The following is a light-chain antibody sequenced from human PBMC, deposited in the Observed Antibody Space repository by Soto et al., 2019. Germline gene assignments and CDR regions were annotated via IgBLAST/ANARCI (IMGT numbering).Light chain of an antibody. Sequence: QSVLTQPPSVSGAPGQRFTIDCTGTTNNIGAGYDVQWYRQVPGTAPKLLIYGNGNRPSGVPDRFSASKFGTSASLTIDGIQAYDEADYYCQSYDNRLTVSVFGGGTKVTVL. CDR2: GNG. CDR3: QSYDNRLTVSV. CDR1: TNNIGAGYD. V-gene: IGLV1-40*01. J-gene: IGLJ3*02.